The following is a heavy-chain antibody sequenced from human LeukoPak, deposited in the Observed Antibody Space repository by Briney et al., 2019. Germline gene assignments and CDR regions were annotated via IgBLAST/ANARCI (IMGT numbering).Heavy chain of an antibody. J-gene: IGHJ4*02. CDR2: VSYSGST. CDR1: GGSIGSYY. Sequence: SETLSLTCTVSGGSIGSYYWNWIRQPPGKGLEWIGYVSYSGSTNYNPSLKSRVTMSVDKSKNQFSLKLSSVTAADTAVYFCARATSGYYFDSWDQGTLVIVSS. D-gene: IGHD3-22*01. CDR3: ARATSGYYFDS. V-gene: IGHV4-59*01.